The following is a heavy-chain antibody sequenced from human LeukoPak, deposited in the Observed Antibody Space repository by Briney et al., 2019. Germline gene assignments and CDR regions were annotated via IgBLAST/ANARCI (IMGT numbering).Heavy chain of an antibody. CDR1: GYTFTGFY. Sequence: ASVKVSCKAYGYTFTGFYIYWVRQAPGQGLEWMGWLNPNSGGTTYAQKFQGRVTMTRDTSISTAYMELSRLRSDDTAVYYCARGMTTVTKGWFDPWGQGTLVTVSS. V-gene: IGHV1-2*02. CDR2: LNPNSGGT. D-gene: IGHD4-17*01. J-gene: IGHJ5*02. CDR3: ARGMTTVTKGWFDP.